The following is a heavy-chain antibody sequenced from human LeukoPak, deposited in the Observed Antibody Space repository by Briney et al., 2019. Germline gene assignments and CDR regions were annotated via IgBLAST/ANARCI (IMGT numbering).Heavy chain of an antibody. CDR3: ASGVATYYYYMDV. D-gene: IGHD3-3*01. CDR2: INPNSGGT. V-gene: IGHV1-2*02. J-gene: IGHJ6*03. CDR1: GYTFTVYY. Sequence: GASVRVSCMDSGYTFTVYYMQWVRQAPGQGLEWMGWINPNSGGTNYAQKFQGRVTMTRDTSMSTAYMELGRLRSDDTAVYYCASGVATYYYYMDVWGKGTTVTISS.